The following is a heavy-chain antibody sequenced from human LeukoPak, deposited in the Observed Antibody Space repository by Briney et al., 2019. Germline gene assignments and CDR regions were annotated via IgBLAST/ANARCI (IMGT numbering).Heavy chain of an antibody. D-gene: IGHD3-22*01. CDR3: ARDFPYYYDTSGYYSDY. V-gene: IGHV3-7*01. J-gene: IGHJ4*02. Sequence: GGSLRLSCAASGFTFSGSAMHWVRQAPGKGLEWVANIKQDGSERYYVDSVKGRFTISRDNAKNSLYLQMNSLRAEDTAVYSCARDFPYYYDTSGYYSDYWGQGTLVTVSS. CDR2: IKQDGSER. CDR1: GFTFSGSA.